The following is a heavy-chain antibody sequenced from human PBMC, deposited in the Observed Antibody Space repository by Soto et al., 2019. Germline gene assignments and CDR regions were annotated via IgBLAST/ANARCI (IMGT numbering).Heavy chain of an antibody. J-gene: IGHJ6*02. CDR2: ISAYNGNT. CDR1: GYTFTSYG. D-gene: IGHD6-19*01. CDR3: ARFVAVAGRARLYYGMDV. Sequence: ASVKVSCKASGYTFTSYGISWVRQAPGQGLEWMGWISAYNGNTNYAQKLQGRVTMTTDTSTSTAYMELRSLRSDDTAVYYCARFVAVAGRARLYYGMDVWGQGTTVTVSS. V-gene: IGHV1-18*04.